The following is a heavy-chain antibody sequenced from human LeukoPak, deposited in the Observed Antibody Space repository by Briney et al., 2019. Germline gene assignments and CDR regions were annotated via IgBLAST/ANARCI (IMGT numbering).Heavy chain of an antibody. J-gene: IGHJ3*02. Sequence: PGGSLRLSCAASGFTLRSYAMSWVRQAPGKGLEWVANIKQDGSEKYYVDSVKGRFTISRDNAKNSLYLQMNSLRAEDTAVYYCAFYSGSYAEDAFDIWGQGTMVTVSS. D-gene: IGHD1-26*01. CDR1: GFTLRSYA. CDR3: AFYSGSYAEDAFDI. CDR2: IKQDGSEK. V-gene: IGHV3-7*01.